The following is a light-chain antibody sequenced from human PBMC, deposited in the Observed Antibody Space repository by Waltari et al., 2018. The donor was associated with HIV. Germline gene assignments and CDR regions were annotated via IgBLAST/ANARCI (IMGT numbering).Light chain of an antibody. Sequence: QSALTQPRSVSGSPGQSVTISCTGTASDIGYFDYVPWYQQYPGKAPECIIYEVFQRPSGVPDRFTASKSGITASLTISGLQDEDEADYYCCSYAGTYTYVFGSGTTVTVL. J-gene: IGLJ1*01. V-gene: IGLV2-11*01. CDR3: CSYAGTYTYV. CDR1: ASDIGYFDY. CDR2: EVF.